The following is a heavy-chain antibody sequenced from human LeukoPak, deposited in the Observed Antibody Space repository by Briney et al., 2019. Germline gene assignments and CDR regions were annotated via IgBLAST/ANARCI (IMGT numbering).Heavy chain of an antibody. D-gene: IGHD3-22*01. CDR1: GGSLSSSSYY. V-gene: IGHV4-39*01. CDR3: ARRHYDSSGSYYGDAFDI. J-gene: IGHJ3*02. Sequence: SETLSLTCTVSGGSLSSSSYYWGWIRQPPGKGLEWIGSIYYSGSTYYNPSLKSRVTISVDTSKNQFSLKLSSVTAADTAVYYCARRHYDSSGSYYGDAFDIWGQGTMVTVSS. CDR2: IYYSGST.